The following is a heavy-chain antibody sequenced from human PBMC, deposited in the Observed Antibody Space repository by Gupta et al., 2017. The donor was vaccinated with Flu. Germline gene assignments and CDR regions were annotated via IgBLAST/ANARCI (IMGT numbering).Heavy chain of an antibody. Sequence: ISWVRQAPGQGLEWMGGIIPIFGTANYAKKFQGRVTITADESTSTAYMELSSLRSEDTAVYYCASRGDCSSTSCYDNWFDPWGQGTLVTVSS. V-gene: IGHV1-69*01. J-gene: IGHJ5*02. D-gene: IGHD2-2*01. CDR3: ASRGDCSSTSCYDNWFDP. CDR2: IIPIFGTA.